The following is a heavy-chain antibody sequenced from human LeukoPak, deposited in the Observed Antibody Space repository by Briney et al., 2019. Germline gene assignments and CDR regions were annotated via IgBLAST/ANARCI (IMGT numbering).Heavy chain of an antibody. V-gene: IGHV3-23*01. Sequence: GGSLRLSCAASGFTFSSYAMSWVRQAPGKGLEWVSFISGSGGSTYYVDSVKGRFTISRDNSKNTLYLQMNSLRAEDTAVYYCARDSGYSSGWYLFDYWGQGTLVTVSS. CDR2: ISGSGGST. CDR1: GFTFSSYA. J-gene: IGHJ4*02. CDR3: ARDSGYSSGWYLFDY. D-gene: IGHD6-19*01.